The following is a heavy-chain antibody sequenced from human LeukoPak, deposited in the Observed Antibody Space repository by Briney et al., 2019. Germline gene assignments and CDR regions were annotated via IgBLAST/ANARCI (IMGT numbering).Heavy chain of an antibody. V-gene: IGHV3-73*01. CDR2: IKSKTNKYGT. CDR1: GLTFSDSA. J-gene: IGHJ4*02. CDR3: AVETRFGKLFYY. D-gene: IGHD3-10*01. Sequence: PGGSLRPSCAASGLTFSDSAMHWVRQASGKGLEWVGHIKSKTNKYGTAYAASVKGRVTISRDDSQNTAYLQMDSLKTEDTAVYYCAVETRFGKLFYYWGQGSLVTVPS.